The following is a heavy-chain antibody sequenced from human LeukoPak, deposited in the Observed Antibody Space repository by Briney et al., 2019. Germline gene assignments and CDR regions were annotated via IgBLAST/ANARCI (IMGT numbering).Heavy chain of an antibody. Sequence: GASVKVSCKASGGTFSSYAISWVRQAPGQGLEWMGRIIPILGIANYAQKFQGRVTITADKSTSTAYMELSSLRSEDTAVYYCARDLGYCTNGVCYMGGNYFDYWGQGTLVTVSS. CDR1: GGTFSSYA. CDR2: IIPILGIA. J-gene: IGHJ4*02. V-gene: IGHV1-69*04. D-gene: IGHD2-8*01. CDR3: ARDLGYCTNGVCYMGGNYFDY.